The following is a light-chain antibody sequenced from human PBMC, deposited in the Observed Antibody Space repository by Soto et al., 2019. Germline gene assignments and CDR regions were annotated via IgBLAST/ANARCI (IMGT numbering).Light chain of an antibody. CDR3: QQYNNWPPYT. Sequence: ETVMTQSPATLSVPPGERATLSCRASQSVSTNLAWYHQKPGQGPRLLIYRASTRATGIPDRFSGSGFGTEFTLTISSLQSEDFAVYFCQQYNNWPPYTFGQGTK. CDR1: QSVSTN. CDR2: RAS. V-gene: IGKV3-15*01. J-gene: IGKJ2*01.